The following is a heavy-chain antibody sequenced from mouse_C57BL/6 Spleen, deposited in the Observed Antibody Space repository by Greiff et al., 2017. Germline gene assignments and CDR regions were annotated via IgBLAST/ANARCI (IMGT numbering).Heavy chain of an antibody. J-gene: IGHJ1*03. CDR1: GYTFTSYW. CDR2: IYPGSGST. D-gene: IGHD1-1*01. CDR3: ARSSCWYFDV. V-gene: IGHV1-55*01. Sequence: QVQLQQSGAELVKPGASVKMSCKASGYTFTSYWITWVKQRPGQGLEWIGDIYPGSGSTNYNEKFKSKATLTVDTSSSTAYMQLSSLTSGDSAVYYCARSSCWYFDVWGTGTTVTVSS.